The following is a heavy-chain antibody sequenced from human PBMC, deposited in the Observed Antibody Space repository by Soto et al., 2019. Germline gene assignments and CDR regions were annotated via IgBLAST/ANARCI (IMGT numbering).Heavy chain of an antibody. Sequence: EVQLVESGGGLVKPGGSLRLSCAASGFTFSNAWMSWVRQAPGKGLEWVGRIKSKTDGGTTDSAAPEKGRFTISRDDSKNTLYLQMNSLKPEDTAVYYGTTDRGGRGGRCNGFDNWGQGTLVTVSS. CDR2: IKSKTDGGTT. V-gene: IGHV3-15*01. J-gene: IGHJ4*02. CDR1: GFTFSNAW. D-gene: IGHD2-15*01. CDR3: TTDRGGRGGRCNGFDN.